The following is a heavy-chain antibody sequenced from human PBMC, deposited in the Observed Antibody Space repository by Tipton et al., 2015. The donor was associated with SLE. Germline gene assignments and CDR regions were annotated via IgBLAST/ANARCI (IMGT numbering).Heavy chain of an antibody. CDR1: GGSISSGGYY. CDR3: ARAGYGRTDAFDI. J-gene: IGHJ3*02. D-gene: IGHD4-17*01. V-gene: IGHV4-31*03. CDR2: IYYSGST. Sequence: LRLSCTVSGGSISSGGYYWSWIRQHPGKGLEWIGYIYYSGSTYYNPSLKSRVTISVDTSKKQFSLKLSSVTAADPAVYYCARAGYGRTDAFDIWGQGTMVTVSS.